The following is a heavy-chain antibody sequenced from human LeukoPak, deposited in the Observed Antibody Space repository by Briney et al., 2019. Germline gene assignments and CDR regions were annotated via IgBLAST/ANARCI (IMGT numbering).Heavy chain of an antibody. CDR1: GFTFSVTG. D-gene: IGHD2-8*02. V-gene: IGHV3-69-1*01. Sequence: GGSLRLSCAASGFTFSVTGMTWVRQAPGKGLEWVSTVTFDSHGYYADSVKGRFIVSRDNAKNSVYLQMNSLRVEDTAIYYCARDSSSWSRDFWGQGTLVTVSS. J-gene: IGHJ4*02. CDR3: ARDSSSWSRDF. CDR2: VTFDSHG.